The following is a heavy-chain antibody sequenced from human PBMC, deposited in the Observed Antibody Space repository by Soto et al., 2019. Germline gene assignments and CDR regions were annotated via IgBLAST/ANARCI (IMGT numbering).Heavy chain of an antibody. CDR1: GYSFTSYW. CDR3: ASLLWFGESNYYYYGMDV. Sequence: GESLKISCKGSGYSFTSYWISWVRQMPGKGLEWMGRIDPSDSYTNYSPSFQGHVTISADKSISTAYLQWSSLKASDTAMYYCASLLWFGESNYYYYGMDVWGQGTTVTVSS. D-gene: IGHD3-10*01. CDR2: IDPSDSYT. J-gene: IGHJ6*02. V-gene: IGHV5-10-1*01.